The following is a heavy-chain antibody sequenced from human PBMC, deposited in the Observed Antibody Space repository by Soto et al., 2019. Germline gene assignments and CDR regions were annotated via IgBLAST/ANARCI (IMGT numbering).Heavy chain of an antibody. D-gene: IGHD2-2*01. CDR1: GYSISSGYY. Sequence: SETLSLTCAVSGYSISSGYYWGWIRQPPGKGLEWIGSIYHSGSTYYNPSLKSRVTISVDTSKNQFSLRLSSVTAADTAVYYCARVQSTSWGYYYAVDVWGQGTTVTVSS. J-gene: IGHJ6*01. CDR2: IYHSGST. CDR3: ARVQSTSWGYYYAVDV. V-gene: IGHV4-38-2*01.